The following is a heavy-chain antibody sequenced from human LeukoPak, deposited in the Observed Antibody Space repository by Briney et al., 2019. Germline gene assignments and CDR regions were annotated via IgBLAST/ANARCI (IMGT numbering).Heavy chain of an antibody. J-gene: IGHJ4*02. Sequence: GGSLRLSCAASGFTLSSYWMHWLRQPPGKGLVWVSRINSDGSSTSYPASVKGRFTISRVNAKNTLYLLMNSLRADDTAVYYCARGKRGYSYGFDYWGQGTLVTVSS. CDR3: ARGKRGYSYGFDY. D-gene: IGHD5-18*01. CDR1: GFTLSSYW. CDR2: INSDGSST. V-gene: IGHV3-74*01.